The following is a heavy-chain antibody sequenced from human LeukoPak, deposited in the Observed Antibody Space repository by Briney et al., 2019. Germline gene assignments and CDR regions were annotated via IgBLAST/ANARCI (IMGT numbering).Heavy chain of an antibody. J-gene: IGHJ4*02. Sequence: SQTLSLTCTVSDASISSGAYYWNWIRQLPGKGLEWIGYVSNSGSTYNNPSLKSRVTISVDTSENQFSLKLSSVTVADTAVYYCARSRFDSLYVTYYFDYWGQGTLVTVSS. CDR2: VSNSGST. D-gene: IGHD2-8*01. CDR1: DASISSGAYY. CDR3: ARSRFDSLYVTYYFDY. V-gene: IGHV4-31*03.